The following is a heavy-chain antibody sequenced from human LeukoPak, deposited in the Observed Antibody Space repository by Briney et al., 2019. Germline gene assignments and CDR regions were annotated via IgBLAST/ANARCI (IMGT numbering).Heavy chain of an antibody. J-gene: IGHJ4*02. D-gene: IGHD6-13*01. CDR3: ARDAPIAAAGQDY. CDR1: GFTFSSYA. Sequence: GGSLRQSCASSGFTFSSYAMSSVRQAPGKGVERVANIQQDGSEKYYVDSVKGRVNISRDNAKNSLYLQMNSLRAEDTAVYYCARDAPIAAAGQDYWGQGTLVAVCS. V-gene: IGHV3-7*01. CDR2: IQQDGSEK.